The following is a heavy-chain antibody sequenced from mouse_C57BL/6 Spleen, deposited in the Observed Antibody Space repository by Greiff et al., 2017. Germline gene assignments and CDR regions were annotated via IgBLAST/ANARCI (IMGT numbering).Heavy chain of an antibody. Sequence: VQLQQSGPELVKPGASVKISCKASGYTFTDYYMNWVKQSHGKSLEWIGDINPNNGGTSYTQKLKGKATLTVDKSSSTAYLELRSLKSEVSAVYYCARCDGYPYYIDDWGQGTTLTGSS. CDR3: ARCDGYPYYIDD. J-gene: IGHJ2*01. V-gene: IGHV1-26*01. D-gene: IGHD2-3*01. CDR1: GYTFTDYY. CDR2: INPNNGGT.